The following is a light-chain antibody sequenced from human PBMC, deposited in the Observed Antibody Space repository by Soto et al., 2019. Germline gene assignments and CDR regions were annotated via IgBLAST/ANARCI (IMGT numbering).Light chain of an antibody. CDR1: SSDVGGYNY. CDR2: EVT. Sequence: QSALTQPPSASAAPGQSVTISCTGTSSDVGGYNYVSWYQQHPGKAPKLMIYEVTKRPSGVPDRFSGSKSGNTASLTVSGLQAEDEADYFCCSHAGDTTSVFGTGTKVTVL. V-gene: IGLV2-8*01. CDR3: CSHAGDTTSV. J-gene: IGLJ1*01.